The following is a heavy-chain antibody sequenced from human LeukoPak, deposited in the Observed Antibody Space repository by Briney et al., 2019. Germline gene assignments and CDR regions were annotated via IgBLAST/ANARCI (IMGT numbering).Heavy chain of an antibody. Sequence: SETLSLTCTVSGGSISSSSYYWGWIRQPPGKGLEWIGYIYHSGSTYYNPSLKSRVTISVDRSKNQFSLKLSSVTAADTAVYYCARVITMIVVVDIWGQGTMVTVSS. CDR3: ARVITMIVVVDI. CDR2: IYHSGST. V-gene: IGHV4-39*07. CDR1: GGSISSSSYY. J-gene: IGHJ3*02. D-gene: IGHD3-22*01.